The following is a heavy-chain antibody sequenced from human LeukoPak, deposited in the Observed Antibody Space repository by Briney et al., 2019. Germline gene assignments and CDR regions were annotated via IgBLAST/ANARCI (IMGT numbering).Heavy chain of an antibody. D-gene: IGHD4-23*01. J-gene: IGHJ4*02. CDR3: ATWRDEGTVVMSY. CDR1: GFSFSRYW. Sequence: PGGSLRLSCAAAGFSFSRYWMSWVRQAKGKGLECGAKIREDGSEKHYVDSVKGRFTISRNNARNSLYLQINSLRAEDTAIYYCATWRDEGTVVMSYWGQGTLVTVSS. V-gene: IGHV3-7*03. CDR2: IREDGSEK.